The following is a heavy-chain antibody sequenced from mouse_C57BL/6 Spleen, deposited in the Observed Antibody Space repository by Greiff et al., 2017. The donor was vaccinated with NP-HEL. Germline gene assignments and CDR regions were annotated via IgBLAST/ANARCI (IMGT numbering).Heavy chain of an antibody. CDR2: INPYNGGT. D-gene: IGHD1-1*01. CDR1: GYTFTDYY. J-gene: IGHJ2*01. Sequence: EVKLQESGPVLVKPGASVKMSCKASGYTFTDYYMNWVKQSHGKSLEWIGVINPYNGGTSYNQKFKGKATLTVDKSSSTAYMELNSLTSEDSAVYYCARWSYYGSSLYYFDYWGQGTTLTVSS. CDR3: ARWSYYGSSLYYFDY. V-gene: IGHV1-19*01.